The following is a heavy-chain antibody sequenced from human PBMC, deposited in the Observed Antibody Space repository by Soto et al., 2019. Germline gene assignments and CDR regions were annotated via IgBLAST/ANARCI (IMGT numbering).Heavy chain of an antibody. CDR3: ARASRYCSGGSCHYFDY. CDR1: GGSISSSSYY. Sequence: PSDTLSLTCTVSGGSISSSSYYWGWIRQPPGKGLEWIGSIYYSGSTYYNPSLKSRVTISVDTSKNQFSLKLSSVTAADTAVYYCARASRYCSGGSCHYFDYWGQGTLVTVSS. J-gene: IGHJ4*02. V-gene: IGHV4-39*01. D-gene: IGHD2-15*01. CDR2: IYYSGST.